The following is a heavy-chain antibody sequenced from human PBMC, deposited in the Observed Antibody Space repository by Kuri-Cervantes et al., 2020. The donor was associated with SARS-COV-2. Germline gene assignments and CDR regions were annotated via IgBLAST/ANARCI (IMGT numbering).Heavy chain of an antibody. CDR2: IYYSGST. CDR1: GGSISSYY. D-gene: IGHD3-16*01. V-gene: IGHV4-59*12. J-gene: IGHJ6*02. CDR3: ARGISRRLALSYYYYYGMDV. Sequence: GSLRLSCTVSGGSISSYYWSWIRQPPGKGLEWIGYIYYSGSTNYNPSLKSRVTISVDTSKNQFSLKLSSVTTADTAVYYCARGISRRLALSYYYYYGMDVWGQGTTVTVSS.